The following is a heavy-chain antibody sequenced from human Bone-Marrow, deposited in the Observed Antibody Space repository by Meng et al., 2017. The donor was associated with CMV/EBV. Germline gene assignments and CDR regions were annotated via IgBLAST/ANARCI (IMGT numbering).Heavy chain of an antibody. CDR1: GFPFNYYP. D-gene: IGHD3-10*01. CDR3: ARDPFRGRGSGATLDY. CDR2: ISTSGDFM. V-gene: IGHV3-21*01. J-gene: IGHJ4*02. Sequence: SGFPFNYYPMHWVRQAPGKGLEWVSSISTSGDFMYYADSLKGRFTISRDNAKNSLYLQMNSLRAEDTALYYCARDPFRGRGSGATLDYWGQGTLVTVS.